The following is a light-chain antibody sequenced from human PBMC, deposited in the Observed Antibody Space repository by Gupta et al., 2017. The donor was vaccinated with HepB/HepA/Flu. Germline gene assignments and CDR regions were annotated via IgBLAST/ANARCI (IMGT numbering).Light chain of an antibody. J-gene: IGLJ2*01. CDR1: ELGDKF. CDR2: QHS. V-gene: IGLV3-1*01. Sequence: SLELTQPPSASVSPGQTASISCSGDELGDKFVHWYQQKPGQSPVLVIYQHSKRPSGIPERFSGSSSWNTATLTISGTQAMDEADYYCQVWDRNTLFFGGGTKLTVL. CDR3: QVWDRNTLF.